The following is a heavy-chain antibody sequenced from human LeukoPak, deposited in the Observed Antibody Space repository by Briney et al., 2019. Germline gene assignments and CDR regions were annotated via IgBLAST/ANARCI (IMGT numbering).Heavy chain of an antibody. CDR1: GGSFSGYY. Sequence: SETLSLTCAVYGGSFSGYYWSWIRQPPGKGLEWIGEINHSGSTNYNPSLKSRVTISVDTSKNQFSLKLSSVTAADTAVYYCATSSIAVATNDAFDIWGQGTMVTVSS. D-gene: IGHD6-19*01. CDR3: ATSSIAVATNDAFDI. J-gene: IGHJ3*02. V-gene: IGHV4-34*01. CDR2: INHSGST.